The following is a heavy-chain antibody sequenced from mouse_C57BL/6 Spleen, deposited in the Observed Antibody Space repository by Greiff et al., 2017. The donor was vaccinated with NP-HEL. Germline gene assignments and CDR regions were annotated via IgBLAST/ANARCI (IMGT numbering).Heavy chain of an antibody. CDR1: GYTFTDYE. CDR2: IDPETGGT. V-gene: IGHV1-15*01. J-gene: IGHJ3*01. CDR3: TRSSYSTYLAWFAY. Sequence: VQLQQSGAELVRPGASVTLSCKASGYTFTDYEMHWVKQTPVHGLEWIGAIDPETGGTAYNQKFKGKAILTADKSSSTAYMELRSLTSEDSAVYYCTRSSYSTYLAWFAYWGQGTLVTVSA. D-gene: IGHD2-5*01.